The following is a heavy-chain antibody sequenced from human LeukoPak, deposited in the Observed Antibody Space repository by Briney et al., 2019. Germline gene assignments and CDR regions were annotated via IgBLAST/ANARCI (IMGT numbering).Heavy chain of an antibody. CDR1: GFTFSSYW. CDR2: INSDGSST. J-gene: IGHJ6*03. D-gene: IGHD3-9*01. V-gene: IGHV3-74*01. CDR3: ARENYDILTKYYYYYYYMDV. Sequence: PGGSPRLSCAASGFTFSSYWMHWVRQAPGKGLVWVSRINSDGSSTSYADSVKGRFTISRDNAKNTLYLQMNSLRAEDTAVYYCARENYDILTKYYYYYYYMDVWGKGTTVTVSS.